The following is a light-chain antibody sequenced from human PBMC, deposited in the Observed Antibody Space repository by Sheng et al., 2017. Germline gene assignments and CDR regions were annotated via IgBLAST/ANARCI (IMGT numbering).Light chain of an antibody. CDR1: QTITTY. V-gene: IGKV1-39*01. CDR3: QQSYSTPRT. Sequence: DIQMTQSPSFLSASVGDSVTMTCRASQTITTYLNWYQQHPGKAPKLLIHVASNLESGVPSRFTGSGSGTDFTLTINHLQPEDSATYYCQQSYSTPRTFGQGTKVEIK. CDR2: VAS. J-gene: IGKJ1*01.